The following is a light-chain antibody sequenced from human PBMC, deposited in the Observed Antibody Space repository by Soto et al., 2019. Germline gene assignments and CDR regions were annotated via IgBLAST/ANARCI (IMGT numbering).Light chain of an antibody. CDR1: RDISSY. CDR2: AAS. J-gene: IGKJ1*01. V-gene: IGKV1-27*01. Sequence: DIQMTQSPSSLSASLGDRVTITCRASRDISSYLAWYQQKSGKVPKLLISAASTLQSGVPYRFSGSGSGTDFTLTISSLQPEDVATYYCQEYNSGSWTFGQGTRVEIK. CDR3: QEYNSGSWT.